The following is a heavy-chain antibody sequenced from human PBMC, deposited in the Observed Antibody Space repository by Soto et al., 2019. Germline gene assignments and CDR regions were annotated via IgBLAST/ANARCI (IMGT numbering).Heavy chain of an antibody. D-gene: IGHD3-3*01. V-gene: IGHV1-69*01. J-gene: IGHJ6*02. Sequence: QVQLVQSGAEVKKPGSSVKVSCKASGGTFSSYAISWVRQAPGQGLEWMGGIIPIFGTANYAQKFQGRVTITADESKSTAYMALSSLRSEDTAVYYCARGSITIFGVVIIPAYYYYGMDVWGQGTTVTVSS. CDR3: ARGSITIFGVVIIPAYYYYGMDV. CDR2: IIPIFGTA. CDR1: GGTFSSYA.